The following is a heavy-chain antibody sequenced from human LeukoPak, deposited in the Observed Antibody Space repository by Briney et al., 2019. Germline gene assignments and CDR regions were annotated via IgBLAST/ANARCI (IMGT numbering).Heavy chain of an antibody. Sequence: ASVKVSCKASGYTFTNYGVSWVRQAPGQGLEWMGWISAYNGNTNYAQKLQGRVTMTTDTSTGTAYMELRSLRSDDTAVYYCARWGLVVPAAVFPDIWGQGTMVTVSS. CDR1: GYTFTNYG. CDR3: ARWGLVVPAAVFPDI. J-gene: IGHJ3*02. D-gene: IGHD2-2*01. V-gene: IGHV1-18*01. CDR2: ISAYNGNT.